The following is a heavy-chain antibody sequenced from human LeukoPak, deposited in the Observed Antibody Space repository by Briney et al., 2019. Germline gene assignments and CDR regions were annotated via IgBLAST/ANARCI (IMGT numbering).Heavy chain of an antibody. J-gene: IGHJ4*02. D-gene: IGHD2-2*01. CDR3: ARAAGYYAPFDN. CDR2: CSRSSRTI. Sequence: PGGSLRLSCAASGFTFSAYNMYWVRQAPAKGLQWISYCSRSSRTIYYADSVKSRFTISRDDATNALYLQMNSLRDEDSAVYYCARAAGYYAPFDNWGQGTLVTVSS. CDR1: GFTFSAYN. V-gene: IGHV3-48*02.